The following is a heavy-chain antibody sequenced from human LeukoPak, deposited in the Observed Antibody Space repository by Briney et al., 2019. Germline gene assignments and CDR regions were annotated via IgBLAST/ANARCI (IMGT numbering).Heavy chain of an antibody. Sequence: PGGSLRLSCAASGFTFSSYSMNWVRQAPGKGLEWVSSISSSSSYIYYADSVKGRFTISRDNAKNSLYLQMNSLRAEDTAVYYCAKWAYYDFWSGYLYYGMDVWGQGTTVTVSS. CDR3: AKWAYYDFWSGYLYYGMDV. CDR1: GFTFSSYS. J-gene: IGHJ6*02. D-gene: IGHD3-3*01. CDR2: ISSSSSYI. V-gene: IGHV3-21*04.